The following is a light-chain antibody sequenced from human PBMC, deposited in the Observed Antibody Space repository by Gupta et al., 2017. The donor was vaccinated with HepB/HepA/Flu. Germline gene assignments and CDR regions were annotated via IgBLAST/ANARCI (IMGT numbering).Light chain of an antibody. CDR1: KILLNSNRYNY. CDR2: LGS. CDR3: MQALQTQWT. Sequence: DIVMPQSPLSLLVTPGEPASISCRSSKILLNSNRYNYLDWYLQKPGQSPQLLIYLGSNRASGVPDRFSGSGSGTDFTLKISRVEAEDVGVYYCMQALQTQWTFGQGTKVEIK. J-gene: IGKJ1*01. V-gene: IGKV2-28*01.